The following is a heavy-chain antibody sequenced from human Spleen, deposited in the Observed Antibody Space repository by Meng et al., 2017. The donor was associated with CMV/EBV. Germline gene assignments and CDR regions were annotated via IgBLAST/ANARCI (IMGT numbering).Heavy chain of an antibody. CDR1: GYTFTGYY. V-gene: IGHV1-2*02. J-gene: IGHJ5*02. D-gene: IGHD2-2*02. Sequence: ASVKVSCQASGYTFTGYYMHWVRQAPGQGLEWMGWINPNSGGTNYAQKVQGRVTMTRDTSISTAYMELSRLRSDDTAVYYCARVKYQLLYNYGGINWFDPWGQGTLVTVSS. CDR3: ARVKYQLLYNYGGINWFDP. CDR2: INPNSGGT.